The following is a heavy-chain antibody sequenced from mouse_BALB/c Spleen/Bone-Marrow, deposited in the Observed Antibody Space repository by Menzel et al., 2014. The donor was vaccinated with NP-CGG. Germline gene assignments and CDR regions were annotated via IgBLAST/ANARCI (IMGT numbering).Heavy chain of an antibody. V-gene: IGHV5-12-1*01. CDR1: GFAFSSYD. CDR2: ISSGGGST. D-gene: IGHD2-10*01. J-gene: IGHJ1*01. CDR3: ARQGAYYGNYKYFDV. Sequence: EVKLVESGGGLVKPGGSLKLSCAASGFAFSSYDMPWVRQTPEKRLEWVAYISSGGGSTYYPDTVKGRFTISRDNAKNTLYLQMSSLKSEDTAMYYCARQGAYYGNYKYFDVWGAGTTVTVSS.